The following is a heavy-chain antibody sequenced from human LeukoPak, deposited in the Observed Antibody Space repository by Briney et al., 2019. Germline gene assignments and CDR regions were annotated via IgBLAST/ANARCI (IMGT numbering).Heavy chain of an antibody. V-gene: IGHV4-34*01. CDR3: ARGFHHPSSRYSGSYFYYFDY. CDR1: GGSFSGYY. J-gene: IGHJ4*02. Sequence: SETLSLTCAVYGGSFSGYYWSWIRQPPGKGLEWIGEINHSGSTNYNPSLKSRVTISVDTSKNQFSLKLSSVTAADTAVYYCARGFHHPSSRYSGSYFYYFDYWGQGTLVTVSS. CDR2: INHSGST. D-gene: IGHD1-26*01.